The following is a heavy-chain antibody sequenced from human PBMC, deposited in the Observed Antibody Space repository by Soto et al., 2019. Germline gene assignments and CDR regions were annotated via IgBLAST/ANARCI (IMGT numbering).Heavy chain of an antibody. J-gene: IGHJ3*02. Sequence: ASVKVSCKASGYTFTSYAMHWVRQAPGQRLEWMGWINAGNGNTKYSQKFQGRVTITRDTSASTAYMELSSLRSEDTAVYYCARVLYRESSSGWSPKKNDAFDIWGQGTMVTVSS. D-gene: IGHD6-19*01. V-gene: IGHV1-3*01. CDR3: ARVLYRESSSGWSPKKNDAFDI. CDR2: INAGNGNT. CDR1: GYTFTSYA.